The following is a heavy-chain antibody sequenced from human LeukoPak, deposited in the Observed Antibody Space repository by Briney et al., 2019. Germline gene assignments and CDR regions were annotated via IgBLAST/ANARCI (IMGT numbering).Heavy chain of an antibody. CDR3: ARALGIVVVTATGY. Sequence: ASVKVSCKASGYTFTSYYMHWVRQAPGQGLEWRGIINPSGGSTTYAQEFQGRVTRTRGTSASTVYMELSSLRSEDPAVYYCARALGIVVVTATGYWGQGTLVTVSS. J-gene: IGHJ4*02. CDR1: GYTFTSYY. V-gene: IGHV1-46*01. CDR2: INPSGGST. D-gene: IGHD2-21*02.